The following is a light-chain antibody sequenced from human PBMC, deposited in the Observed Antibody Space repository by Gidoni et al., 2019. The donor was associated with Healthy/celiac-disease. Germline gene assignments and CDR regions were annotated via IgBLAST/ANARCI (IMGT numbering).Light chain of an antibody. V-gene: IGKV3-15*01. CDR1: QSVSSN. CDR2: GAS. Sequence: EIVMTPSPATLSVSPGERATRSCRDSQSVSSNLAWYQQKPGQAPRLLIYGASTRATGIPTRFSGSGSGTEFTLTISSLQSEDFAVYYCQQYNNWLRTFGQGTKVEIK. CDR3: QQYNNWLRT. J-gene: IGKJ1*01.